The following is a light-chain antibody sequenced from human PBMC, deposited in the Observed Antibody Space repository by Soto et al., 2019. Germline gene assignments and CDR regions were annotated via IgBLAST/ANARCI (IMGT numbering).Light chain of an antibody. J-gene: IGLJ2*01. CDR2: NNN. Sequence: QSVLTQSPSTSGTPGQRVTISCSGSSSNIGGNIVNWYQQIPGTAPKLLIYNNNGRPSGVPDRFSGSKSGTSASLAISGLQSEDEADYYWAVWDDSLNGVLFGGGTKVTVL. V-gene: IGLV1-44*01. CDR1: SSNIGGNI. CDR3: AVWDDSLNGVL.